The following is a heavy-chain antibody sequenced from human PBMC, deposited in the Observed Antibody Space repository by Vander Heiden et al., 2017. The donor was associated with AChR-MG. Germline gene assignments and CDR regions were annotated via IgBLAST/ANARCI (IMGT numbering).Heavy chain of an antibody. J-gene: IGHJ3*02. CDR3: AREKLGIYKRKDAFDI. CDR1: GFTFSSYA. D-gene: IGHD7-27*01. Sequence: QVQLVESGGGVVQPGRSLRLSCAASGFTFSSYAMHWVRQAPGKGLEWVAVISYDGSNKYYADSVKGRFTISRDNSKNTLYLQMNSLRAEDTAVYYCAREKLGIYKRKDAFDIWGQGTMVTVSS. V-gene: IGHV3-30-3*01. CDR2: ISYDGSNK.